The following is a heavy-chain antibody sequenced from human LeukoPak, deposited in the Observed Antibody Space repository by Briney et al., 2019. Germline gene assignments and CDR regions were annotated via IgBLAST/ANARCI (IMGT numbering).Heavy chain of an antibody. CDR2: ISYDGSNK. CDR3: ARDSSSWYYFDY. D-gene: IGHD6-13*01. CDR1: GFTFSSYA. Sequence: GGSLRLSCAASGFTFSSYAMHWDRQAPGKGLEWVAVISYDGSNKYYADSVKGRFTISRDNSKNTLYLQMNSLRAEDTAVYYCARDSSSWYYFDYWGQGTLVTVSS. V-gene: IGHV3-30-3*01. J-gene: IGHJ4*02.